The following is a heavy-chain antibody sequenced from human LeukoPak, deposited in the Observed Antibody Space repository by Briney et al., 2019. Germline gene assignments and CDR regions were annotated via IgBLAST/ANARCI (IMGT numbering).Heavy chain of an antibody. Sequence: SSETLSLTCTVSGGSISSSSYYWGWIRQPPGKGLEWIGSIYYSGSTYYNPSLKSRVTISVDTSKNQFSLKLSSVTAADTAVYYCARTRYYYNSRSYGAPYYFDYWGQGTLVTVSS. CDR3: ARTRYYYNSRSYGAPYYFDY. J-gene: IGHJ4*02. V-gene: IGHV4-39*01. CDR1: GGSISSSSYY. D-gene: IGHD3-10*01. CDR2: IYYSGST.